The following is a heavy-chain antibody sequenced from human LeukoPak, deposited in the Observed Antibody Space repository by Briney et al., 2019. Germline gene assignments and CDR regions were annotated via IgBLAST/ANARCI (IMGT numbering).Heavy chain of an antibody. CDR2: ISDSGLTT. Sequence: GGTLRLSCAASGFTFRNFGMTWVRQVPGKGLEWVSTISDSGLTTHYADSVKGRFTISRDNSRSTFYLHMSSLRAVDTAVYYCAKDPSTFLTTGWYFDLWGRGTLVTVSS. V-gene: IGHV3-23*01. D-gene: IGHD4-17*01. J-gene: IGHJ2*01. CDR1: GFTFRNFG. CDR3: AKDPSTFLTTGWYFDL.